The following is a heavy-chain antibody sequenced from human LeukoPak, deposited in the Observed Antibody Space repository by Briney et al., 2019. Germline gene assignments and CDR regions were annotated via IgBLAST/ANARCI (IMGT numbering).Heavy chain of an antibody. CDR2: VYASGSS. CDR1: GGSIGTHY. J-gene: IGHJ4*02. V-gene: IGHV4-4*07. CDR3: ARVRGIRGTFDY. D-gene: IGHD3-10*01. Sequence: SETLSLTCTVSGGSIGTHYWGWIRQPAGKGLEWIGRVYASGSSNYNPSLKSRVTMSVDTSKNQFSLNLTSVTAADTAVYYCARVRGIRGTFDYWGQGTLVTVST.